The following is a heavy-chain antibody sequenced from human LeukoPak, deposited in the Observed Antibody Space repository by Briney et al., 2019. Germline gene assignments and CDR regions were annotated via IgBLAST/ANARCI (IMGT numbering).Heavy chain of an antibody. J-gene: IGHJ4*02. V-gene: IGHV4-38-2*02. Sequence: SETLSLTCTVSGFSISSNYYWGWIRQPPGKGLEWIASVHHSGSTYYNPSLKSRVMISIDTSKNQFSLKLISVSAGDTALYYCARAVGPDRPFDYWGQGALVTVSS. CDR3: ARAVGPDRPFDY. CDR2: VHHSGST. CDR1: GFSISSNYY. D-gene: IGHD1-14*01.